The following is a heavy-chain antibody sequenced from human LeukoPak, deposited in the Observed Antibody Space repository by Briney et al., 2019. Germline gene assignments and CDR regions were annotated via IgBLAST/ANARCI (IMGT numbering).Heavy chain of an antibody. CDR3: AKSSEQWLVDSPGDY. CDR1: GFTFSSYG. D-gene: IGHD6-19*01. J-gene: IGHJ4*02. Sequence: GGSLRLSCAASGFTFSSYGMHWVRQAPGKGLEWVAFIRYDGSNKYYADSVKGRFTISRDNSKNTLYLQMNSLRVEDTAVYYCAKSSEQWLVDSPGDYWGQGTLVTVSS. CDR2: IRYDGSNK. V-gene: IGHV3-30*02.